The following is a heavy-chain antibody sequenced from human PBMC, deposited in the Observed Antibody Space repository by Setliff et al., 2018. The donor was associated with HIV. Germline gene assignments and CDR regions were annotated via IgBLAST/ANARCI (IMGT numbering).Heavy chain of an antibody. Sequence: GGSLRLSCEASGFTFSVYGMHWVRQAPGKGLEWVAVVWYDGGTKYYADSLQGRFTISRDDSKNSVYLQMSTLGAEDTAVYYCARGQFRLRPDSLDLWGQGTLVTVSS. J-gene: IGHJ4*03. CDR3: ARGQFRLRPDSLDL. CDR2: VWYDGGTK. D-gene: IGHD2-21*01. CDR1: GFTFSVYG. V-gene: IGHV3-33*01.